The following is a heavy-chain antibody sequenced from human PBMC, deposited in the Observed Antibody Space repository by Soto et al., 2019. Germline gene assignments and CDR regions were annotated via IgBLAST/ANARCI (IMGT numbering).Heavy chain of an antibody. D-gene: IGHD5-12*01. CDR3: ASLPLGLNDAFDI. J-gene: IGHJ3*02. Sequence: PETLSLTCTVSGASITSYYWSWIRQPPGKGLEWIGYIYYSGSTNYNPSLKSRVTISVDTSKNQFSLKLSSVNAADTAVYYCASLPLGLNDAFDIWGQGTMVTVSS. CDR2: IYYSGST. V-gene: IGHV4-59*08. CDR1: GASITSYY.